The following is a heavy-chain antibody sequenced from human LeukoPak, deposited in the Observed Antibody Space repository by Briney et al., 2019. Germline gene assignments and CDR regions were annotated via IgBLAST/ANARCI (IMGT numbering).Heavy chain of an antibody. D-gene: IGHD4-17*01. CDR2: IIPLFVIA. V-gene: IGHV1-69*17. CDR3: ASGLKTVSLDY. CDR1: VGTLRRYA. J-gene: IGHJ4*02. Sequence: ASEKVSRKASVGTLRRYAISSVRQAPGDGLEWMGGIIPLFVIANYAQKFHGRVTIAADKSTSTGYMELGSLRSEDTAVYYCASGLKTVSLDYWGQGTLVTVSS.